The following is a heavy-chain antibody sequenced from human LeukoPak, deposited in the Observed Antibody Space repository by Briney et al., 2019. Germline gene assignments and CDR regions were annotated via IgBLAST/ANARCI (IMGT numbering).Heavy chain of an antibody. CDR2: IYYSGTT. J-gene: IGHJ4*02. V-gene: IGHV4-59*08. Sequence: SETLSLTCAVSGGSISSDYWSWIRQPPGKGLEWIGCIYYSGTTNYNPSLNSRVTISIDTSETQFSLRLTSVTAADTAVYFCARHQLRGFLDDNWGQGTLVTVSS. CDR3: ARHQLRGFLDDN. D-gene: IGHD3-10*01. CDR1: GGSISSDY.